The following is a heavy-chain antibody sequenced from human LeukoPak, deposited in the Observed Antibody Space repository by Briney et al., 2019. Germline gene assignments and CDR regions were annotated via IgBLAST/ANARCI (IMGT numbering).Heavy chain of an antibody. D-gene: IGHD4-11*01. CDR2: INPNSGAT. V-gene: IGHV1-2*02. CDR3: TRPPTITTRRIFDF. Sequence: ASVKVSCKASGYTFTAYFIHWVRQAPGQGLEWMGWINPNSGATHYEWNFQGRVTMTRDTSISTAYMELSSLRSDDTAVYYCTRPPTITTRRIFDFWGQGTLVTVSS. J-gene: IGHJ4*02. CDR1: GYTFTAYF.